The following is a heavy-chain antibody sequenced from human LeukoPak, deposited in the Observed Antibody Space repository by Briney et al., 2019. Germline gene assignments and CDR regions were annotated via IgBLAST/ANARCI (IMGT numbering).Heavy chain of an antibody. D-gene: IGHD5-18*01. CDR3: ARRARIQLWNFDY. J-gene: IGHJ4*02. Sequence: ASVTVSCKASGYTFTGYYMHWVRQAPGQGLEWMGWINPNSGGTNYAQKFQGRVTMTRDTSISTAYMELSRLRSDDTAVYYCARRARIQLWNFDYWGQGTLVTVSS. V-gene: IGHV1-2*02. CDR1: GYTFTGYY. CDR2: INPNSGGT.